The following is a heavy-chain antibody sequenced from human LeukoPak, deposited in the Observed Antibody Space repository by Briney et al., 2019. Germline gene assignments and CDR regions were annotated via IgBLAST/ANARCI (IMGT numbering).Heavy chain of an antibody. CDR1: GYTFTSYY. CDR3: ASLKNYYDSSGYLVTDAFDI. V-gene: IGHV1-46*01. Sequence: ASVKVSCKASGYTFTSYYMHWVRQAPGQGLEWMGIINPSGGSTSYAQKFQGRVTMTRDMSTSTAYMELRSLKSDDTAVYYCASLKNYYDSSGYLVTDAFDIWGQGTMVTVSS. CDR2: INPSGGST. J-gene: IGHJ3*02. D-gene: IGHD3-22*01.